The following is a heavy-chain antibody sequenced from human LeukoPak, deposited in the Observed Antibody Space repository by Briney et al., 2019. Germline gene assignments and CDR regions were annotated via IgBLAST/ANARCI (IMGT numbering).Heavy chain of an antibody. CDR3: ARVYYGSGSYYVASKICPWFDP. D-gene: IGHD3-10*01. V-gene: IGHV4-39*01. Sequence: SETLSLTCTVSGGSISSSSYYWGWTRQPPGKGLEWIGSIYYSGSTYYNPSLKSRVTISVDTSKNQFSLKLSSVTAADTAVYYCARVYYGSGSYYVASKICPWFDPWGQGTLVTVSS. CDR2: IYYSGST. CDR1: GGSISSSSYY. J-gene: IGHJ5*02.